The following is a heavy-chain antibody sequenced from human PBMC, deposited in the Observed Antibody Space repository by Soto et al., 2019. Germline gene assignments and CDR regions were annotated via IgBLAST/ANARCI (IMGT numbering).Heavy chain of an antibody. J-gene: IGHJ6*02. CDR2: IYYSGST. CDR1: GGSISSGGYY. V-gene: IGHV4-31*03. CDR3: AIDLRFRPSYATDG. Sequence: SETLSLTCTVSGGSISSGGYYWSWIRQHPGKGLEWIGYIYYSGSTYYNPSLKSRVTISVDTSKNQFSLKLSSVTAADTAVYYCAIDLRFRPSYATDGWGPGPTVTLAS. D-gene: IGHD3-3*01.